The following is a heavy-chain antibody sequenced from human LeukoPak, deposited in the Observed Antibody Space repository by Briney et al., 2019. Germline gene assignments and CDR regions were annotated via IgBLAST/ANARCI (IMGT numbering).Heavy chain of an antibody. CDR3: ARGYYDSSGYSFRSNNWSDP. D-gene: IGHD3-22*01. CDR1: GFTFSSYS. V-gene: IGHV3-21*01. CDR2: ISSSSSYI. J-gene: IGHJ5*02. Sequence: GGSLRLSCAASGFTFSSYSMNWVRQAPGKGLEWVSSISSSSSYIYYADSVKGRFTISRDNAKNSLYLQMNSLRAEDTAVYYCARGYYDSSGYSFRSNNWSDPWGQGTLVTVSS.